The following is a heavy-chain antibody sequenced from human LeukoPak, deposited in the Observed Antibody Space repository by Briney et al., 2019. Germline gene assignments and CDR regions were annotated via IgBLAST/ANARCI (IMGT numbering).Heavy chain of an antibody. Sequence: GGSLRLSCAASGFTFSSYWMHWVRQAPGKGLVWVSRIKTDGSSTSYADSVKGRFTISRDYAKNTLYLQMNSLRGEDTAVYYCVRDWGGGDDYWGQGTLVTVSS. CDR1: GFTFSSYW. D-gene: IGHD3-10*01. CDR3: VRDWGGGDDY. CDR2: IKTDGSST. J-gene: IGHJ4*02. V-gene: IGHV3-74*01.